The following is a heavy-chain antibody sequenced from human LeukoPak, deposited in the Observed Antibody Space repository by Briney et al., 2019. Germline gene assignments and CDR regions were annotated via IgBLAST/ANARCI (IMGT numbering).Heavy chain of an antibody. V-gene: IGHV4-39*07. Sequence: PSETLSLTCIVSGGSISSISSNNYHWGWIRQPPGKGLEWIGSIYYSGSTYYNPSLKSRVTISADTSKNQFSLKLSSVTAADTAVYYCARLQRVVTSIDYWGQGTLVTVSS. CDR3: ARLQRVVTSIDY. CDR1: GGSISSISSNNYH. CDR2: IYYSGST. J-gene: IGHJ4*02. D-gene: IGHD2-21*02.